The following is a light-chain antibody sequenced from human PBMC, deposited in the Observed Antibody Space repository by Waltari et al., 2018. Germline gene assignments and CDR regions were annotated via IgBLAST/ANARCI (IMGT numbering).Light chain of an antibody. CDR1: QSISDY. CDR2: TAS. J-gene: IGKJ1*01. V-gene: IGKV1-39*01. Sequence: IQMTQSPPALSASVGDSVAIPCRASQSISDYLHWYQQKPGKAPRVLIYTASSLQRGVPTRFSGSGSGTEFTLTISTLQPEDAATYYCQQSYSSPWTFGQGTKVEIK. CDR3: QQSYSSPWT.